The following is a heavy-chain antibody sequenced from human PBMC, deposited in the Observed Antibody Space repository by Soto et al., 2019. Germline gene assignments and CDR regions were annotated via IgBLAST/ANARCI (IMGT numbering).Heavy chain of an antibody. Sequence: QVQLVESGGGVVQPGRSLRLSCAASGFTFSSYGMHWVRQAPGKGLEWVAVIWYDGSNKYYADSVKGRFTISRDNSKNTLYLQMNSLRAEDTAVYYCARDRGDSSGWYYYYGMDVWGQGTTVTVSS. D-gene: IGHD6-19*01. CDR1: GFTFSSYG. CDR3: ARDRGDSSGWYYYYGMDV. CDR2: IWYDGSNK. V-gene: IGHV3-33*01. J-gene: IGHJ6*02.